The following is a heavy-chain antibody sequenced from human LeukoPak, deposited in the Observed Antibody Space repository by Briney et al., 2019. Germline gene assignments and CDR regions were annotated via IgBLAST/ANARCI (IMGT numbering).Heavy chain of an antibody. D-gene: IGHD2-2*01. J-gene: IGHJ4*02. Sequence: SETLSLTCTVSGGSISSHYWSWIRQPPGRGLEWIGYIYYSGSTNYNPSLKSRVTISVDTSKNQFSLKLSSVTAADTAVYYCARGRYCSSTSCYLDYWGQGTLVTVSS. CDR3: ARGRYCSSTSCYLDY. V-gene: IGHV4-59*11. CDR1: GGSISSHY. CDR2: IYYSGST.